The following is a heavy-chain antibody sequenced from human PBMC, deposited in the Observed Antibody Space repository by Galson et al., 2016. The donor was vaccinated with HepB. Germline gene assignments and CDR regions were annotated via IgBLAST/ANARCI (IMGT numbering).Heavy chain of an antibody. CDR1: GFTFSSYG. D-gene: IGHD6-19*01. CDR3: ARTQFSSGYWYFDL. J-gene: IGHJ2*01. CDR2: ISSSSSTI. V-gene: IGHV3-48*02. Sequence: SLRLSCAASGFTFSSYGMHWVRQAPGKGLEWVSYISSSSSTIYYADSVKGRFTISRDNAKNSLYLQMNSLRDEDTAVYYCARTQFSSGYWYFDLWGRGTLVTVSS.